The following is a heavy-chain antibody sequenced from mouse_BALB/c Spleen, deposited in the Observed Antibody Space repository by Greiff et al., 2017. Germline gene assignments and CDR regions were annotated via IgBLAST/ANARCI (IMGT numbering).Heavy chain of an antibody. Sequence: VQLQQSGAELVKPGASVKLSCTASGFNIKDTYLHWVKQRPEQGLEWIGRIYPANGNTKYDPKFQGKATITADTSSNTAYLQLSSLTSEDTAVYYCGDGTFAYWGQGTLVTVSA. V-gene: IGHV14-3*02. CDR1: GFNIKDTY. D-gene: IGHD2-13*01. J-gene: IGHJ3*01. CDR3: GDGTFAY. CDR2: IYPANGNT.